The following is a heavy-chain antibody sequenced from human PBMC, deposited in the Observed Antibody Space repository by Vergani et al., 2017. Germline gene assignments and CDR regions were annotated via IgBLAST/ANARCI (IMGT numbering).Heavy chain of an antibody. V-gene: IGHV1-69*13. Sequence: QGQLAQSGAEVKKPGSSVKVSCKASGGTFSSNSISWVRQAPGQVLEWMGRIIPIFGTTSYAQKFQGRVTILADESTSTAYMELSSLRSEDTAVYYCARSSGYFSYYFDFWCQGALVTVSS. CDR1: GGTFSSNS. CDR3: ARSSGYFSYYFDF. J-gene: IGHJ4*02. CDR2: IIPIFGTT. D-gene: IGHD3-22*01.